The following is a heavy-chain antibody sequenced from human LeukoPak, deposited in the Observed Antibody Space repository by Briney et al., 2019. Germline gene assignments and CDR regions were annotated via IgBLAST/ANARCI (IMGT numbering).Heavy chain of an antibody. V-gene: IGHV3-7*01. CDR3: ARETPRRGETRDGYR. Sequence: GGSPRLSCAASGFTFSNYWMNWVRQAPGKGLECLANIKQDGSEIYYADSVKGRFTISRDNAKNSLYLQMNSLRAEDTAVYYCARETPRRGETRDGYRWGQGTLVTVSS. CDR1: GFTFSNYW. J-gene: IGHJ4*02. CDR2: IKQDGSEI. D-gene: IGHD5-24*01.